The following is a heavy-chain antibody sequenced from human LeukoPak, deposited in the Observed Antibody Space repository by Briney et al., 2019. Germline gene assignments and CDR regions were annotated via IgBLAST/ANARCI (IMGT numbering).Heavy chain of an antibody. J-gene: IGHJ4*02. V-gene: IGHV4-38-2*02. CDR1: AYSISSGYY. CDR2: ISHSEST. Sequence: SETLSLTCAVSAYSISSGYYWGWIRQPPGKGLEWIGSISHSESTFYNPSLRSRVTISVDTSMNHFSLKLSSVTAADTAVYYCARDQGGCSSTSCYDFDYWGQGTLVTVSS. CDR3: ARDQGGCSSTSCYDFDY. D-gene: IGHD2-2*01.